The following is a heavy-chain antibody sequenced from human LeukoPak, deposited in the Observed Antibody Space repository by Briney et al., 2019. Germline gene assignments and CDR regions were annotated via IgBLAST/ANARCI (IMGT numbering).Heavy chain of an antibody. CDR1: GYTLTQLS. V-gene: IGHV1-24*01. CDR3: ATKCFRSSTSCHYDY. J-gene: IGHJ4*02. CDR2: FDPEDGET. Sequence: ASVKVPCKVSGYTLTQLSMHWVRQAPGKGLEWMGGFDPEDGETIYAQKFQGRVTMTEDTSTDTAYMELSSLRSEDTAVYYCATKCFRSSTSCHYDYWGQGTLVTVSS. D-gene: IGHD2-2*01.